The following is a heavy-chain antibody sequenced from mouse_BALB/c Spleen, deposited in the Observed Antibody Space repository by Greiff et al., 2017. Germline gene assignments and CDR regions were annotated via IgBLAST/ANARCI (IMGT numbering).Heavy chain of an antibody. J-gene: IGHJ3*01. CDR3: ARELGSPWFAY. CDR1: GYTFTSYN. Sequence: QVQLQQSGAELVKPGASVKLSCKASGYTFTSYNMHWVKQTPGQGLEWIGAIYPGNGDTSYNQKFKGKATLTADKSSSTAYMQLSSLTSEDSAVYYCARELGSPWFAYWGQGTLVTVSA. CDR2: IYPGNGDT. D-gene: IGHD3-1*01. V-gene: IGHV1-12*01.